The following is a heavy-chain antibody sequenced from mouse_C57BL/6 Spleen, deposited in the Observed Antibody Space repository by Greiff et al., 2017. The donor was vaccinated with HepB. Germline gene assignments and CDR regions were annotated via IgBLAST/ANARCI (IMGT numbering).Heavy chain of an antibody. CDR2: IDPSDSYT. J-gene: IGHJ2*01. D-gene: IGHD1-1*01. CDR1: GYTFTSYW. V-gene: IGHV1-69*01. CDR3: ARCTVFDY. Sequence: QVQLQQPGAELVMPGASVKLSCKASGYTFTSYWMHWVKQRPGQGLEWIGEIDPSDSYTNYNQKFKGKSTWTVDKSSSTAYMQLSSLTSDDSAVYYCARCTVFDYWGQGTTLTVSS.